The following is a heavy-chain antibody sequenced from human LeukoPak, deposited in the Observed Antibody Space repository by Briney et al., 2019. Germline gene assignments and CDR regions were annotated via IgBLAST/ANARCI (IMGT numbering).Heavy chain of an antibody. D-gene: IGHD4-17*01. CDR2: IRADGSNK. Sequence: GGSLRLSCAASGFNFSSYWMSWVRQAPGKGLGWVTFIRADGSNKDYADSVKGRFTISRDKSKNTLYVQMNRLRDEETAVYFCARSYGALDIWGQGTMVTVSS. CDR1: GFNFSSYW. V-gene: IGHV3-30*02. J-gene: IGHJ3*02. CDR3: ARSYGALDI.